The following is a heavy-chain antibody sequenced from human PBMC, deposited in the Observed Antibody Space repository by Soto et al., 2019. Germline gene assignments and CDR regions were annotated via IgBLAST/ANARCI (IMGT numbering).Heavy chain of an antibody. CDR3: AKEENYDFWSGYSRPYYYYYGMDV. Sequence: GGSLRLSCVAYPFTPSSYGMTWVRQAPGKGLEWVSSISPSGGATYYADSVKGRFTISRDNSKNTLYLQMNCLRAEDTAVYYCAKEENYDFWSGYSRPYYYYYGMDVWGQGTTVTVSS. CDR1: PFTPSSYG. D-gene: IGHD3-3*01. V-gene: IGHV3-23*01. CDR2: ISPSGGAT. J-gene: IGHJ6*02.